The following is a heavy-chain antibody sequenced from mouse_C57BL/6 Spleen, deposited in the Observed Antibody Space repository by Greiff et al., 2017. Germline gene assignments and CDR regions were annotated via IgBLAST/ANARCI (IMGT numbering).Heavy chain of an antibody. Sequence: QVQLQQPGAELVRPGSSVKLSCKASGYTFTSYWMHWVKQRPIQGLEWIGNIDPSDSETHYNQKFKDKATLTVDKSSSTAYMQLSSLTSEDSAVYYWAREGNYGNYWFAYWGQGTLVTVSA. D-gene: IGHD2-1*01. CDR3: AREGNYGNYWFAY. CDR2: IDPSDSET. J-gene: IGHJ3*01. V-gene: IGHV1-52*01. CDR1: GYTFTSYW.